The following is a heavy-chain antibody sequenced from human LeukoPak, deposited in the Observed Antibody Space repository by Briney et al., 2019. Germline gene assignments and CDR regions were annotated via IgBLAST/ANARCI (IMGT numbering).Heavy chain of an antibody. CDR2: IIPIFGTA. V-gene: IGHV1-69*13. CDR3: ARDQFYGDYRLTLAFVY. CDR1: GGTFSSYA. Sequence: SVKVSCKASGGTFSSYAISWVRQAPGQGLEWMGGIIPIFGTANYAQKFQGRVTITADESTSTAYMELSSLRSEDTAVYYCARDQFYGDYRLTLAFVYWGQGTLVTVSS. J-gene: IGHJ4*02. D-gene: IGHD4-17*01.